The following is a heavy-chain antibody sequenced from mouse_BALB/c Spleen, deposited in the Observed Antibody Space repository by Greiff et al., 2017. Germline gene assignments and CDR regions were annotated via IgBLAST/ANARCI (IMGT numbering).Heavy chain of an antibody. Sequence: VQLQQSGPELVKPGASVKISCKASGYAFSSSWMNWVKQRPGQGLEWIGRIYPGDGDTNYNGKFKGKATLTADKSSSTAYMQLSSLTSVDSAVYFCASGGNYVAMDYWGQGTSVTVSS. CDR2: IYPGDGDT. D-gene: IGHD2-1*01. CDR1: GYAFSSSW. V-gene: IGHV1-82*01. J-gene: IGHJ4*01. CDR3: ASGGNYVAMDY.